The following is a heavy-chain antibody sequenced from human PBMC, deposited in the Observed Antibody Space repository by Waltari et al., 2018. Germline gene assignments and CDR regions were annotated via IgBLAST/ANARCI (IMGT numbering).Heavy chain of an antibody. Sequence: QVLLVDSGGGVVQPGRSLRLSCASSGFPFLSYCMPWVRQAPGKGPEWVAVISYEGSTKDYADSVKGRFTISRDNSMHTLDLQMNNLRHEDTGVYYCAKVARVAGYYYTGMDVWGQGTTVTVSS. CDR1: GFPFLSYC. CDR3: AKVARVAGYYYTGMDV. J-gene: IGHJ6*02. CDR2: ISYEGSTK. V-gene: IGHV3-30*18. D-gene: IGHD6-19*01.